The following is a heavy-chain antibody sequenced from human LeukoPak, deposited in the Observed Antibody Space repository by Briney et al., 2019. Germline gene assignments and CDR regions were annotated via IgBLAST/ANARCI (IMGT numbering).Heavy chain of an antibody. V-gene: IGHV3-30-3*01. Sequence: GGSLRLSCAASGFTFSSNAMHWVRQAPGKGLEWVAVISYDGSSKCYADSVKGRFTISRDNSKNTLYLQMNSLRADDTAVYYCAKDFDLVATELAAFDIWGQGTMVTVSS. CDR1: GFTFSSNA. CDR3: AKDFDLVATELAAFDI. J-gene: IGHJ3*02. D-gene: IGHD5-12*01. CDR2: ISYDGSSK.